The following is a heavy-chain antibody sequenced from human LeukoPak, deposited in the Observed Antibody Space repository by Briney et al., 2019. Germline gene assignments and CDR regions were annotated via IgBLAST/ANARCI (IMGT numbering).Heavy chain of an antibody. CDR1: GGTFSSYA. CDR3: ARGFSPYYYDSSGYLYYYYGMDV. Sequence: GASVKVSCKASGGTFSSYAISWVRQAPGQGLEWMGGIIPIFGTANYAQKFQGRVTITADESTSTAYMELSSLRSEGTAVYYCARGFSPYYYDSSGYLYYYYGMDVWGQGTTVTVSS. J-gene: IGHJ6*02. CDR2: IIPIFGTA. D-gene: IGHD3-22*01. V-gene: IGHV1-69*13.